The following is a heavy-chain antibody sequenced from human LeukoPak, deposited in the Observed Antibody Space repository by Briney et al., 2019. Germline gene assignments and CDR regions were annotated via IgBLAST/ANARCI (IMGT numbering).Heavy chain of an antibody. CDR3: ARDARDILTGYYGFGFGY. J-gene: IGHJ4*02. CDR1: GFTFSNYA. Sequence: GGSLRLSCAASGFTFSNYAMNWVRQAPGKGLEWVSSISGSSSDIYYADSVKGRFTISRDNAKNSLYLQINRLRAEDTAVYYCARDARDILTGYYGFGFGYWGQGTLVTVSS. V-gene: IGHV3-21*01. D-gene: IGHD3-9*01. CDR2: ISGSSSDI.